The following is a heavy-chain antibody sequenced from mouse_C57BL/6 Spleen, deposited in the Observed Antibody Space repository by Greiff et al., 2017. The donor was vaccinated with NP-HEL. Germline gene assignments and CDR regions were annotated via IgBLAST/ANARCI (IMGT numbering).Heavy chain of an antibody. CDR2: IDPEDGET. D-gene: IGHD3-2*02. CDR3: AREDSSGSWFAY. Sequence: VHVKQSGAELVKPGASVKLSCTASGFNIKDYYMHWVKQRTEQGLEWIGRIDPEDGETKYAPKFQGKATITADTSSNTAYLQLSSLTSEDTAVYYCAREDSSGSWFAYWGQGTLVTVSA. V-gene: IGHV14-2*01. CDR1: GFNIKDYY. J-gene: IGHJ3*01.